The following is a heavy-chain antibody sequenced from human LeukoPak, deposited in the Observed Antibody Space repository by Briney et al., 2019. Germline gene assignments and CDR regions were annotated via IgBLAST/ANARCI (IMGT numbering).Heavy chain of an antibody. J-gene: IGHJ6*02. D-gene: IGHD3-3*01. CDR2: IYYSGST. CDR1: GGSISSGGYY. Sequence: SETLSLTCTVSGGSISSGGYYWSWIRQHPGKGLEWIGYIYYSGSTYYNPSLKSRVTISVGTSKNQFSLKLSSVTAADTAVYYCARGYYDFWSGYLKDYYYYYGMDVWGQGTTVTVSS. CDR3: ARGYYDFWSGYLKDYYYYYGMDV. V-gene: IGHV4-31*03.